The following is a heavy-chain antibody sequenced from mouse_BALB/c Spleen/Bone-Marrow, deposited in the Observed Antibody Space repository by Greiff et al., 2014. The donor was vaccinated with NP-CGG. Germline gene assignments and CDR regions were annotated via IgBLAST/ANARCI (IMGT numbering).Heavy chain of an antibody. CDR2: INPYNDDT. Sequence: VQLKQSXPELVKPGASVKMSCKASGYTFTSYIMHWVEQKPGQGLEWIGYINPYNDDTKYNEKFKGKATLTSDKSSSTAYMELSSLTSEDSAVYYCARSYGSPFDYWGQGTTLTVSS. V-gene: IGHV1-14*01. D-gene: IGHD1-1*01. J-gene: IGHJ2*01. CDR3: ARSYGSPFDY. CDR1: GYTFTSYI.